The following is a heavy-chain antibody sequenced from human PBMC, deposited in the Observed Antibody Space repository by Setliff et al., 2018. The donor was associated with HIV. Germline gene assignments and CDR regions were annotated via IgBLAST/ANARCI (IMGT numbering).Heavy chain of an antibody. CDR1: GYTFKTYG. J-gene: IGHJ6*02. D-gene: IGHD6-19*01. Sequence: GASVKVSCKASGYTFKTYGISWVRQAPGHGLEWMGWISPYNGHTNYAQNLQGRVTLTIDISTSRAYLEMKSLKSDDTAASFCARLGSGWSDSYYYAMDVWGQGTTVTVSS. CDR2: ISPYNGHT. V-gene: IGHV1-18*01. CDR3: ARLGSGWSDSYYYAMDV.